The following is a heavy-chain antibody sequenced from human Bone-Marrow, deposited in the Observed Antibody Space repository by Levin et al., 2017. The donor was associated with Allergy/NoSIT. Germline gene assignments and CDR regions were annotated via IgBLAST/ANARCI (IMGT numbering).Heavy chain of an antibody. Sequence: AGESLKISCKASGYTFTIYYIHWVRQAPGQGLEWMGIINPSGGSSWNAQKFQGRVTLTRDTSTSTVYMEMSSLRSEDTAVYYCARDRREEIAAPHRGLDYWGQGTLVTVSS. CDR1: GYTFTIYY. CDR2: INPSGGSS. CDR3: ARDRREEIAAPHRGLDY. J-gene: IGHJ4*02. D-gene: IGHD6-13*01. V-gene: IGHV1-46*01.